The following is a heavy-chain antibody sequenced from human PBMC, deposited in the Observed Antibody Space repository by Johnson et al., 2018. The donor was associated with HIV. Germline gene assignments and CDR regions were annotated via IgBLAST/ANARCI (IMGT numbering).Heavy chain of an antibody. CDR2: IRYDGSNK. CDR1: GFTFNSYG. D-gene: IGHD6-19*01. J-gene: IGHJ3*02. Sequence: VQLVESGGGVVQPWGSLRLSCVASGFTFNSYGMHWVRQAPGKGLEWVAFIRYDGSNKYYSDSVKGRFTISRDNSKNTLFLQMSSLRTEDTAVYYCAKGWIGMQWLVLSDAFDIWGQGTMVTVSS. CDR3: AKGWIGMQWLVLSDAFDI. V-gene: IGHV3-30*02.